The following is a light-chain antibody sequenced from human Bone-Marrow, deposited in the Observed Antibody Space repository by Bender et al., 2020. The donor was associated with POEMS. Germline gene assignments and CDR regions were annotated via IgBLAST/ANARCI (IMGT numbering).Light chain of an antibody. CDR2: NNS. V-gene: IGLV1-44*01. CDR1: SSKFGSYP. Sequence: QSVLTKPPSASGTPGQRVTISCSGSSSKFGSYPVNWYQQLPGAAPKLVIFNNSQRPSGVPDRFSGSNSGTSASLAISGLLSDDEADFYCATWDDSLNGWVFGGGTMLTVL. CDR3: ATWDDSLNGWV. J-gene: IGLJ3*02.